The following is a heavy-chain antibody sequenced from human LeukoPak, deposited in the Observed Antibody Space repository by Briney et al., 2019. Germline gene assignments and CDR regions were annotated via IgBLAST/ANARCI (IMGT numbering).Heavy chain of an antibody. Sequence: GRSLRLSCAASGFTFSSYGMHWVRQAPGKGLEWVAVISYDGSNKYYADSVKGRFTISRDNSKNTPYLQMNSLRAEDTAVYYCAKDREGAFDIWGQGTMVTVSS. J-gene: IGHJ3*02. CDR2: ISYDGSNK. D-gene: IGHD1-26*01. CDR3: AKDREGAFDI. V-gene: IGHV3-30*18. CDR1: GFTFSSYG.